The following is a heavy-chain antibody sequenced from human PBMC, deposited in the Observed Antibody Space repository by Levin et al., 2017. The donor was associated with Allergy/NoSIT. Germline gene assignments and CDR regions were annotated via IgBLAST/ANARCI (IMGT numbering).Heavy chain of an antibody. CDR3: ARTLISSGRDY. V-gene: IGHV3-30-3*01. Sequence: LSLTCAASGFTFSSYAMHWVRQAPGKGLEWVAVISYDGSNKYYADSVKGRFTISRDNSKNTLYLQMNSLRAEDTAVYYCARTLISSGRDYWGQGTLVTVSS. CDR1: GFTFSSYA. J-gene: IGHJ4*02. CDR2: ISYDGSNK. D-gene: IGHD6-19*01.